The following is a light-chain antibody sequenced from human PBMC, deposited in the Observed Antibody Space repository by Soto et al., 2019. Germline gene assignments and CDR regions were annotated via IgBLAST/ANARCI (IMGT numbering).Light chain of an antibody. Sequence: IQMTQCPSTHPESIGERETITCRASQSISSWLAWYQQKPGEAPKLLIYKASILESGLPSRISGSGSGTDFTLTISSLQPEDFATYYCQQSHSIPLTFGGGTKVDIK. CDR3: QQSHSIPLT. CDR2: KAS. V-gene: IGKV1-5*03. CDR1: QSISSW. J-gene: IGKJ4*01.